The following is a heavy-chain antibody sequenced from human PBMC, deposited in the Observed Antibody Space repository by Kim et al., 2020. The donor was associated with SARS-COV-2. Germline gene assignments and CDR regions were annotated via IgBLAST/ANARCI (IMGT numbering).Heavy chain of an antibody. CDR2: IYSGGSST. V-gene: IGHV3-23*03. D-gene: IGHD3-22*01. Sequence: GGSLRLSCAASGFTFSSYAMSWVRQAPGKGLEWVSVIYSGGSSTYYADSVKGRFTISRDNSKNTLYLQMNSLRAEDTAVYYCAKDTGYYYDSSGYYYGVFDYWGEGTLVTVSS. J-gene: IGHJ4*02. CDR3: AKDTGYYYDSSGYYYGVFDY. CDR1: GFTFSSYA.